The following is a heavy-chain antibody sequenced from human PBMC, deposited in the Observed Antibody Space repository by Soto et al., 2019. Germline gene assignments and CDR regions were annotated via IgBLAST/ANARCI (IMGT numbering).Heavy chain of an antibody. CDR1: GLIFSDYH. J-gene: IGHJ6*02. V-gene: IGHV3-72*01. CDR2: IRRKANSYTT. D-gene: IGHD6-19*01. Sequence: EVQLVESGGGLVQPGGSLRLSCAASGLIFSDYHMDWVRQAPGKGLEWVGRIRRKANSYTTEYAESVKGRFNISRDDSKNSLYLQMNSLKSEDTAVYYCAMLGGWSGGSSGMDVWGHGTTVTVSS. CDR3: AMLGGWSGGSSGMDV.